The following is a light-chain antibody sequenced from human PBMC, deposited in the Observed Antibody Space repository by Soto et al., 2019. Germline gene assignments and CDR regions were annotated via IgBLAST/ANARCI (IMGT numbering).Light chain of an antibody. V-gene: IGLV2-8*01. J-gene: IGLJ1*01. CDR1: SSDVGAYNY. CDR3: SSYARSNNYV. Sequence: QSALTQPPSASGSPGQSVTISCTGTSSDVGAYNYVSWYQQHPGKAPKLMIYEVSKRHSGVPDRFSGSKSGNTASLTVSGLQAEDEADYYCSSYARSNNYVFGTGTKLTVL. CDR2: EVS.